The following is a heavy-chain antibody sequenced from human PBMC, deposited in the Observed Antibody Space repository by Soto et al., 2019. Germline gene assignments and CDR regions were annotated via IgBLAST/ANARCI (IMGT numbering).Heavy chain of an antibody. V-gene: IGHV1-69*13. CDR2: IIPIFGTA. CDR3: ARAGAYYYDSSGYYWD. D-gene: IGHD3-22*01. Sequence: GASVKVSCKASGGTFSSYAISWVRQAPGQGLEWMGGIIPIFGTANYAQKFQGRVTITADESTSTAYMELSSLRSEDTAVYYCARAGAYYYDSSGYYWDWGQGTLVTVSS. CDR1: GGTFSSYA. J-gene: IGHJ4*02.